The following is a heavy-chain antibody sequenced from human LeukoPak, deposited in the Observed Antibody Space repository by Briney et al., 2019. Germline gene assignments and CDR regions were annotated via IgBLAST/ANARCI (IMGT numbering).Heavy chain of an antibody. CDR1: GGSISSSSYY. D-gene: IGHD4-11*01. CDR2: IYYSGST. CDR3: ARGLPLHYFDY. J-gene: IGHJ4*02. Sequence: SETLSLTCTVSGGSISSSSYYWGWIRQPPGKGLEWIGYIYYSGSTNYNPSLKSRVTISVDTSKNQFSLKLSSVTAADTAAYYCARGLPLHYFDYWGQGTLVTVSS. V-gene: IGHV4-61*05.